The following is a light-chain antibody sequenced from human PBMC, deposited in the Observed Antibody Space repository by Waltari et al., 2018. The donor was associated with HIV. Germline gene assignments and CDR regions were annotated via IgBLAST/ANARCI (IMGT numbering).Light chain of an antibody. CDR3: SSYTSSHIVI. CDR1: SGDVGSSSNF. CDR2: EVS. J-gene: IGLJ2*01. Sequence: QSALTQPASVSGSPGQSITISCTGTSGDVGSSSNFVSWYQQHPAKVPKLIIFEVSNLPSGVSNRFSGSKSANTASLTISGLQPEDEADYYCSSYTSSHIVIFGGGTKVTVL. V-gene: IGLV2-14*01.